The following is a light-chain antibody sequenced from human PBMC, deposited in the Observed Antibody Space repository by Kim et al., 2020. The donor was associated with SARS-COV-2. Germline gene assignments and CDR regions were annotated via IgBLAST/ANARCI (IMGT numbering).Light chain of an antibody. CDR2: WAS. CDR1: QSVLYSSNNKNY. CDR3: HQYYSPPQT. J-gene: IGKJ1*01. V-gene: IGKV4-1*01. Sequence: DIVMTQSPDSLAVSLGERATINCKSSQSVLYSSNNKNYLAWYQQKPGQSPKLLIYWASTRESGVPDRFSGSGSGTDFTLTISSLQAEDVAVYYCHQYYSPPQTFGQGTKVDIK.